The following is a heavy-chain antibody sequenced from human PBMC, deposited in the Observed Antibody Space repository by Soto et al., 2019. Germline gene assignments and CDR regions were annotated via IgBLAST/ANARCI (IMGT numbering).Heavy chain of an antibody. Sequence: EVKLLESGGDLVQPGGSLRLSCAASGFTFSTYAMSWVRQAPGKGLEWVSSIGSGPDDSDSADFVKGRFIISRDNSKNIVSLQMESLRAEDTAIYYCAKDRMIHNGVWDPFDVWGQGTVVTVSS. CDR3: AKDRMIHNGVWDPFDV. CDR1: GFTFSTYA. CDR2: IGSGPDDS. D-gene: IGHD2-8*01. V-gene: IGHV3-23*01. J-gene: IGHJ3*01.